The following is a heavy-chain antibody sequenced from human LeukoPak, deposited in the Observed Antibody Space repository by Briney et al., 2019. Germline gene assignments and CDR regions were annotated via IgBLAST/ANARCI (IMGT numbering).Heavy chain of an antibody. CDR1: GGPFRSYA. V-gene: IGHV1-69*01. CDR2: IIPIFGTA. D-gene: IGHD4-17*01. J-gene: IGHJ5*02. Sequence: GSSVKVSCKASGGPFRSYAVSWVRQAPGQGLEWMGGIIPIFGTANYAQKFQGRVTITADESTSTAYMELSSLRSEDTAVYYCASGGTVTGRGSNWFDPWGQGTLVTVSS. CDR3: ASGGTVTGRGSNWFDP.